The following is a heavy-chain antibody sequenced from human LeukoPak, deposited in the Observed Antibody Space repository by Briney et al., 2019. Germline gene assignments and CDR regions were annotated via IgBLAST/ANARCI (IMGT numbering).Heavy chain of an antibody. D-gene: IGHD2-2*01. J-gene: IGHJ1*01. CDR3: ATATQPRGYFLH. Sequence: ASVKVSCKASGYTFTTYSLAWVRQAPGQSLEWMGWISVNNGGTNYAQSFQDRVTLTRDTSTNAAYLELRSLRSDDTAIIYCATATQPRGYFLHWGQGTLVTVSS. CDR2: ISVNNGGT. V-gene: IGHV1-18*01. CDR1: GYTFTTYS.